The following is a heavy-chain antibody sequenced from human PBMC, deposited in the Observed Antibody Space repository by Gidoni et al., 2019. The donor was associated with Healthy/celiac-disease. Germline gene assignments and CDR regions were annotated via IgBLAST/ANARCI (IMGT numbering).Heavy chain of an antibody. Sequence: QVQLVQSGAEVKKPGASVKVSCKASGYTFTGYYMHWVRQAPGQGLEWMGWINPNSGGTNYAQKFQGRVTMTRDTSISTAYMELSRLRSDDTAVYYCARDLAAPYYYYYMDVWGKGTTVTVSS. V-gene: IGHV1-2*02. CDR2: INPNSGGT. CDR1: GYTFTGYY. CDR3: ARDLAAPYYYYYMDV. J-gene: IGHJ6*03. D-gene: IGHD6-6*01.